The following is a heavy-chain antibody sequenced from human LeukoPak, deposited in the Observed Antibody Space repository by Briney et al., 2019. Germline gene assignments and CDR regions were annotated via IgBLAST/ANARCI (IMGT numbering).Heavy chain of an antibody. CDR1: GASINEYY. D-gene: IGHD4-11*01. Sequence: SETLSLTCTVSGASINEYYWSWIRQPAGKGLEWIGRIYTRANADYAPSLKSRVTMSADPSKNQLSLKLSSVTAADTAVYYCARDHSKDYYFDYWGQGTLVTVSS. CDR3: ARDHSKDYYFDY. J-gene: IGHJ4*02. CDR2: IYTRANA. V-gene: IGHV4-4*07.